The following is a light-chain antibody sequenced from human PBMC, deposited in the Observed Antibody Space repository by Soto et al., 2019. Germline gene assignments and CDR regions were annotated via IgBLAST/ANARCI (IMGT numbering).Light chain of an antibody. J-gene: IGKJ1*01. Sequence: EIVLTQSPCTLSLSPGERATLSCRASQSFSSNYFAWYQQNPDQAPRLLIYGASSRATGIPDRFSGSGPGTGITLTISRLEHEDFALYYCHQYASSSSTFGKGTQVEIK. V-gene: IGKV3-20*01. CDR1: QSFSSNY. CDR2: GAS. CDR3: HQYASSSST.